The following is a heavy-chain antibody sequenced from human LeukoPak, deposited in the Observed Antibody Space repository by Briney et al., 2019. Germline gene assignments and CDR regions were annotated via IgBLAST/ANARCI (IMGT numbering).Heavy chain of an antibody. V-gene: IGHV3-23*01. D-gene: IGHD6-19*01. CDR2: ISDDSSFT. CDR1: GLRFRSYA. CDR3: ARESHQWLIHVDS. J-gene: IGHJ4*02. Sequence: PGGSLRLSCVASGLRFRSYAMNWVRQAPGKGLECISTISDDSSFTYYADSVKGRSAISRDDSKNTLYLQMNSLKVEDTAVYYCARESHQWLIHVDSWGQGTLVCVSS.